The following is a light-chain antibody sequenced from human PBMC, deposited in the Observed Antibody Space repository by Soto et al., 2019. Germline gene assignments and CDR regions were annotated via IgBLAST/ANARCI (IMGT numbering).Light chain of an antibody. CDR1: TSDVGAYNY. CDR2: EVS. J-gene: IGLJ1*01. Sequence: VLTQPASVSGSPGQSITISCTGSTSDVGAYNYVSWYKHHPGQAPQLMIYEVSNRPSGVSNRFSGSKSGNTASLTISGLQADDEGDYYCSSKTSSSSPFVFGTGTKVTVL. CDR3: SSKTSSSSPFV. V-gene: IGLV2-14*01.